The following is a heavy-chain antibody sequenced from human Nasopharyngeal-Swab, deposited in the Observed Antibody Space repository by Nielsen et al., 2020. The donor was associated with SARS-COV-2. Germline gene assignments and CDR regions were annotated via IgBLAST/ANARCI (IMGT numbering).Heavy chain of an antibody. J-gene: IGHJ6*02. D-gene: IGHD6-19*01. V-gene: IGHV3-64D*08. Sequence: WIRQPPGKGLEYVSAISSNGGSTYYADSVKGRFTISRDNSKNTLYLHMSSPRAEDTAVYYRVKFLAGSGDYYYYGMDVWGQGTTVTVSS. CDR3: VKFLAGSGDYYYYGMDV. CDR2: ISSNGGST.